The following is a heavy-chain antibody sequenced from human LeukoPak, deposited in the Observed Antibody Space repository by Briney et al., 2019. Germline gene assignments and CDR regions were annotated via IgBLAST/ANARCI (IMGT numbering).Heavy chain of an antibody. Sequence: GGSLRLSCIASGFTFSNYGMHWVRQAPGKGLEWVAVISSDGSNKYYADSVKGRFTISRNNSKNTLYLQMNSLRAEDTAVYYCAKVHSGYDPRYYYDSSGYETFDYWGQGTLVTVSS. D-gene: IGHD3-22*01. CDR2: ISSDGSNK. J-gene: IGHJ4*02. CDR3: AKVHSGYDPRYYYDSSGYETFDY. V-gene: IGHV3-30*18. CDR1: GFTFSNYG.